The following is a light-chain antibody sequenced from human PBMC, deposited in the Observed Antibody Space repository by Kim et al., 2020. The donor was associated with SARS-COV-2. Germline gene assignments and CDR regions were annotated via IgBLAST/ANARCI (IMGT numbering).Light chain of an antibody. Sequence: QSALTQPASVSGSPGQSITISCTGTSSDVGGYNYVSWYQQHPGKAPELIIYVVSKGTSGVSNRFSGSKSGNTASLTISGLQAEDEADYYCSSYTSSSTPYVFGTGTKVTVL. J-gene: IGLJ1*01. CDR1: SSDVGGYNY. CDR2: VVS. V-gene: IGLV2-14*01. CDR3: SSYTSSSTPYV.